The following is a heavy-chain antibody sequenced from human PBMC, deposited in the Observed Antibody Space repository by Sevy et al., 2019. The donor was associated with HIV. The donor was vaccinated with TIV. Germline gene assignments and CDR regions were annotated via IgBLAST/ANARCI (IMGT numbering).Heavy chain of an antibody. CDR1: GYTFTNYY. CDR2: INPSGGSR. J-gene: IGHJ4*02. V-gene: IGHV1-46*01. CDR3: AREVRPGADY. Sequence: ASVKVSCKASGYTFTNYYIHWVRQAPGQGLEWMGIINPSGGSRSFPQKFQGRVTMTRDTSTSTVYMELSSLRSEDTAVYFCAREVRPGADYWGQGTLVTVSS.